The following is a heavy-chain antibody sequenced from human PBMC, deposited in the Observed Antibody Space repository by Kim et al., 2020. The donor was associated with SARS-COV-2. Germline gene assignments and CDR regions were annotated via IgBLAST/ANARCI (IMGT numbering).Heavy chain of an antibody. CDR3: AKWGYSGHDYASPLYYYGLDV. Sequence: SETLSLNCTVSGVSITSYYWSWIRQPPGKGLEWIGYIHYTGSTNYNPSFKSRVTISADTSNNQFSLRLSSVTAADTAVYYCAKWGYSGHDYASPLYYYGLDVWGQGTTVTVSS. V-gene: IGHV4-59*01. D-gene: IGHD5-12*01. CDR1: GVSITSYY. CDR2: IHYTGST. J-gene: IGHJ6*02.